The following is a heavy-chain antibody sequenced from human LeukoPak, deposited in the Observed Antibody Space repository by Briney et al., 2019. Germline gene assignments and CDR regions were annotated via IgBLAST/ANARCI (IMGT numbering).Heavy chain of an antibody. V-gene: IGHV3-30*18. J-gene: IGHJ4*02. CDR2: ISYDGSNK. CDR3: AKETRGYSSGWYIPDFDY. CDR1: GLTFSSYG. Sequence: GGSLRLSCAASGLTFSSYGMHWVRQAPGKGLEWVAVISYDGSNKYYADSVKGRFTISRDNSKNTLYLQMNSLRAKDTAVYYCAKETRGYSSGWYIPDFDYWGQGTLVTVSS. D-gene: IGHD6-19*01.